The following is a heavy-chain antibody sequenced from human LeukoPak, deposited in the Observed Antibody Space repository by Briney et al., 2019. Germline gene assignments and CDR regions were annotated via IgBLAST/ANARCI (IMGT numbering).Heavy chain of an antibody. Sequence: GGSLRLSCAAYGFTFSSYAMSWVRQAPGKGLEWVSAISGSGGRTYYADSVKGRFTISRDNSENTLYLQRNSLRAEDTTVYYCAKFVGGGPATTFDYWGQGTLVTVSS. V-gene: IGHV3-23*01. D-gene: IGHD2-15*01. CDR1: GFTFSSYA. J-gene: IGHJ4*02. CDR3: AKFVGGGPATTFDY. CDR2: ISGSGGRT.